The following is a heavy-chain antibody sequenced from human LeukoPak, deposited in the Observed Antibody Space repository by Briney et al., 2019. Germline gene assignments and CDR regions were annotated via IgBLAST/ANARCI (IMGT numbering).Heavy chain of an antibody. Sequence: SETLSLTCAVYGGSFSGYYWSWIRRPPGKGLEWIGEINHSGSTNYNPSLKSRVTISVDTSKNQFSLKLSSVTAADTAVYYCARMVRGVSYFDYWGQGTLVTVSS. CDR1: GGSFSGYY. D-gene: IGHD3-10*01. V-gene: IGHV4-34*01. J-gene: IGHJ4*02. CDR2: INHSGST. CDR3: ARMVRGVSYFDY.